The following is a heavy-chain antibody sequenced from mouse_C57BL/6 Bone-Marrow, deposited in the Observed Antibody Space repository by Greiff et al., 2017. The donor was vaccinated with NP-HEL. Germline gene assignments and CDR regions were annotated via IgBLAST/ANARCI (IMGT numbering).Heavy chain of an antibody. CDR2: INPGSGGT. Sequence: QVQLKESGAELVRPGTSVKVSCKASGYAFTNYLIEWVKQRPGQGLEWIGVINPGSGGTNYNEKFKGKATLTADKSSSTAYMQLSSLTSEDSAVCFCARDGYYFYYYAMDYWGQGTSVTVSS. V-gene: IGHV1-54*01. CDR1: GYAFTNYL. J-gene: IGHJ4*01. CDR3: ARDGYYFYYYAMDY. D-gene: IGHD2-3*01.